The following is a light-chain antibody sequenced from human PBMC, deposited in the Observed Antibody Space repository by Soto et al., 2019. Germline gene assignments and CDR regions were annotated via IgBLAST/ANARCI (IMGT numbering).Light chain of an antibody. Sequence: DIQMTQSPSTLSASIGDRVTITCRASQNINNWIAWYQQKPGKAPKFLIYDASTLESGVLSRFSGSGFGTEFSLTISSLQPDDFGSYYCQHMRTFGQGTKVEIK. CDR3: QHMRT. CDR1: QNINNW. J-gene: IGKJ1*01. V-gene: IGKV1-5*01. CDR2: DAS.